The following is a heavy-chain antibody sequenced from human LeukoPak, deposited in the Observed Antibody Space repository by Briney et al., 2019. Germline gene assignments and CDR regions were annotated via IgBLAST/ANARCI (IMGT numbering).Heavy chain of an antibody. CDR2: ISPYSGNT. CDR3: ARTLADSGGNSYYFDY. Sequence: ASVKVSCTASGYTFTSYGISWVRQAPGRGLEWMGWISPYSGNTNYAQKLQGRVTMTTDTSTSTAYMELRSLRSDDTAMYYCARTLADSGGNSYYFDYWGQGTLVTVSS. CDR1: GYTFTSYG. V-gene: IGHV1-18*01. J-gene: IGHJ4*02. D-gene: IGHD4-23*01.